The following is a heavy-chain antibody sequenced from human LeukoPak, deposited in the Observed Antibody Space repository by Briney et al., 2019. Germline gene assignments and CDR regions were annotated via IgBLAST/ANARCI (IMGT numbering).Heavy chain of an antibody. CDR1: GFTFSSYA. D-gene: IGHD6-13*01. CDR3: AKDSDYSSSWYSPIDTFDI. Sequence: GGSLRLSCAASGFTFSSYAMSWVRQAPGKGLEWVPAISGSGGSTYYADSVKGRFTISRDNSKNTLYLQMNSLRAEDTAVYFCAKDSDYSSSWYSPIDTFDIWGQGTMVTVSS. V-gene: IGHV3-23*01. J-gene: IGHJ3*02. CDR2: ISGSGGST.